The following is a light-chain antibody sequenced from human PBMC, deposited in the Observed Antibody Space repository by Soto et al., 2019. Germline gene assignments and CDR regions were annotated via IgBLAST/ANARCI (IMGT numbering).Light chain of an antibody. CDR1: QGISSW. CDR2: TAS. J-gene: IGKJ4*01. Sequence: DIQMTQSPSSVSASVGDRVTITCRASQGISSWLVWYQQKPGKAPNLLIYTASSLQSGVPSRFSGSGSGTEFTLTINSLQPEDSATYYCQQASSFPSTFGGGTKVEIK. CDR3: QQASSFPST. V-gene: IGKV1-12*02.